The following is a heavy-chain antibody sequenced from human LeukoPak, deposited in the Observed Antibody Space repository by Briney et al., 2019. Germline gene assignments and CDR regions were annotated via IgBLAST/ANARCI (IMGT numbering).Heavy chain of an antibody. J-gene: IGHJ4*02. Sequence: PGRSLRLSCAASGFTFDDYAMHWVRQAPGKDLEWVSGISWNSGSIGYADSVKGRFTISRDNAKNSLYLQMNSLRAEDTALYYCAKDRYYYDSSGCDYWGQGTLVTVSS. CDR3: AKDRYYYDSSGCDY. D-gene: IGHD3-22*01. CDR1: GFTFDDYA. CDR2: ISWNSGSI. V-gene: IGHV3-9*01.